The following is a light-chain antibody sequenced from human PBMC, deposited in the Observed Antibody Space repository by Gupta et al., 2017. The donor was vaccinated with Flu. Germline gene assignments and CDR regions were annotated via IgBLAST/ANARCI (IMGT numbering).Light chain of an antibody. CDR3: VLYMGSGMWV. CDR2: STN. CDR1: SGSVSTSYY. V-gene: IGLV8-61*01. Sequence: QTVVTQEPSFSVSPGGTVTLTCGLSSGSVSTSYYPSWYQQTPGQAPRTLIYSTNTRSSGVPDRFSGSIHGNKAALTITGAQADDESDYYCVLYMGSGMWVFGGGTKLTVL. J-gene: IGLJ3*02.